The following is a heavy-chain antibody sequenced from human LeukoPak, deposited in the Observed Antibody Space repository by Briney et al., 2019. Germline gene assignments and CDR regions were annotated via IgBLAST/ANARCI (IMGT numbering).Heavy chain of an antibody. Sequence: SETLSLTCTVSGGSINSYYWSWIRQPPGKGLEWIGYIYYSGSTNYNPSLKSRVTISVDTSKNQFSLKLSSVTAADTAVYYCAREVPPAYCGGDCYSWVFDYWGQGTLVTVSS. V-gene: IGHV4-59*01. CDR2: IYYSGST. CDR3: AREVPPAYCGGDCYSWVFDY. CDR1: GGSINSYY. D-gene: IGHD2-21*02. J-gene: IGHJ4*02.